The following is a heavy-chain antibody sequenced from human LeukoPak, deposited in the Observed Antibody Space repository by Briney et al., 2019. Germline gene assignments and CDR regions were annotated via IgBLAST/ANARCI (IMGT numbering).Heavy chain of an antibody. V-gene: IGHV3-30-3*01. CDR2: ISYDGSNK. Sequence: GRSLRLSCAASGFTFSSYAMHWVRQAPGKGLEWVAVISYDGSNKYYADSVKGRFTISRGNSKNTLYLQMNSLRAEDTAVYYCAREGYYDSSGYPSDAFDIWGQGTMVTVSS. CDR1: GFTFSSYA. D-gene: IGHD3-22*01. J-gene: IGHJ3*02. CDR3: AREGYYDSSGYPSDAFDI.